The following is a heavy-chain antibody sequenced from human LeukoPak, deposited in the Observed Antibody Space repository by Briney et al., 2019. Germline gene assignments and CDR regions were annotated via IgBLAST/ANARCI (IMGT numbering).Heavy chain of an antibody. D-gene: IGHD6-19*01. J-gene: IGHJ4*02. CDR2: INQSGSA. CDR1: GESLSGFY. V-gene: IGHV4-34*01. Sequence: PSETLSLTCAVYGESLSGFYWNWIRQPPGKGLEWIGEINQSGSANYNPSLKSRVTVSVDNFKSHFSLKLTFMTAADTGVYYCARGRSSGSGHLNYWGQGTLVTVSS. CDR3: ARGRSSGSGHLNY.